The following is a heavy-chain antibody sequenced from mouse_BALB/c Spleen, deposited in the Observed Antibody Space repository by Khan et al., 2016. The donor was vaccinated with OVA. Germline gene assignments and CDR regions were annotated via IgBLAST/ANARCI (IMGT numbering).Heavy chain of an antibody. CDR1: GFTFSFYT. CDR3: SKGILQGYYYAMDF. J-gene: IGHJ4*01. CDR2: ISDGGGNT. D-gene: IGHD2-14*01. V-gene: IGHV5-12-2*01. Sequence: EVELVESGGGVVQPGGSLKLSCAASGFTFSFYTMSWIRQTPEKRLEWVAFISDGGGNTYYPDTVKGRFTIARDNAKNTLYLQMSSLKSEDTAMCYGSKGILQGYYYAMDFWGHGTSVTVSA.